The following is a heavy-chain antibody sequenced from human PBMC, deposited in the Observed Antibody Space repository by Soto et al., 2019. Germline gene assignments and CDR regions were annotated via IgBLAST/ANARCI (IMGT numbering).Heavy chain of an antibody. D-gene: IGHD4-17*01. V-gene: IGHV2-5*02. Sequence: QITLKESGPTLVKPTQTLTLTCTFSGLSLSTSGVGVGWIRQPPGKALEWLALIYWVDDKRYSPSLKSRLTITKDTSKNQVVLTMTNMYPVDTATYYCAHTRGYGDYEGWYFALWGRGTLVTVSS. CDR1: GLSLSTSGVG. CDR2: IYWVDDK. CDR3: AHTRGYGDYEGWYFAL. J-gene: IGHJ2*01.